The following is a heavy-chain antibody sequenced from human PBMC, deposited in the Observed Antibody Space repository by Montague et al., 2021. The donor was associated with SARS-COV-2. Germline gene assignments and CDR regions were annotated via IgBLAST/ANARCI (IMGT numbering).Heavy chain of an antibody. J-gene: IGHJ6*02. V-gene: IGHV4-39*07. D-gene: IGHD6-13*01. CDR1: GGSISSSSYY. CDR2: IYYSGST. Sequence: SETLSLTCTVSGGSISSSSYYWGWIRQPPGKGLEWIGSIYYSGSTYYXXXLKGRVTISVDTSKNQFSLKLSSVTAADTAVYYCARVGRQQLVRLSGMDVWGQGTTVTVSS. CDR3: ARVGRQQLVRLSGMDV.